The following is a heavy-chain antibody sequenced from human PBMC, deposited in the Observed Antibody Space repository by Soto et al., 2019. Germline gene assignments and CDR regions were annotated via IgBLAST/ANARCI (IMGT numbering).Heavy chain of an antibody. CDR2: ISGSGYST. CDR3: AKSTSSSSGYKDYYYYGMDV. J-gene: IGHJ6*02. V-gene: IGHV3-23*01. CDR1: GFTFSSNA. Sequence: GGSLRLSCAASGFTFSSNAMSWVRQAPGKGLEWVTAISGSGYSTYYAGSVKGRFTISRDNSKNTLYLQMNSLRAEDTAVHSFAKSTSSSSGYKDYYYYGMDVWGQGTTVTVSS. D-gene: IGHD6-6*01.